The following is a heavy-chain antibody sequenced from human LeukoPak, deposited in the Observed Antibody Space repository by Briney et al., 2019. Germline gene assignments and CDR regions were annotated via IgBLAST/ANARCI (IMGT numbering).Heavy chain of an antibody. CDR1: GYTFTRYY. CDR3: AREFSVVPAAFLTTTGNWFDP. D-gene: IGHD2-2*01. J-gene: IGHJ5*02. CDR2: INPNSGGT. V-gene: IGHV1-2*02. Sequence: ASVKVSCKASGYTFTRYYMHWVRQAPGQGLEWMGWINPNSGGTNYAQKFQGRVTMTRDTSISTAYMELSRLRSDDTAVYYCAREFSVVPAAFLTTTGNWFDPWGQGTLVTVSS.